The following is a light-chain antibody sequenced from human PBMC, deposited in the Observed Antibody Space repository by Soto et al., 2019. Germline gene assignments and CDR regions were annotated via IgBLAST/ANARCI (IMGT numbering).Light chain of an antibody. J-gene: IGKJ4*01. CDR2: GAS. Sequence: DVHLTQSPSSVSASVGDRVTITCRASQGVNTWLAWYQKKPGKAPRLLIYGASSLQSGVPLRFSGSGSGTDFTLTISSLQPEDVGHYYCQQANNVPLTFGGGTKVDIK. CDR3: QQANNVPLT. V-gene: IGKV1-12*01. CDR1: QGVNTW.